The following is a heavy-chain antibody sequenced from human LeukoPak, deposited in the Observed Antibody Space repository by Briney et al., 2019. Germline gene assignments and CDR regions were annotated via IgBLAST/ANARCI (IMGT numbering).Heavy chain of an antibody. CDR1: GFTFSSYS. D-gene: IGHD6-13*01. CDR2: ISSSSSTI. Sequence: GGSLRLSCAASGFTFSSYSMNWVRQAPGKGLEWVSYISSSSSTIYYADSVKGRFTISRDNAKNSLYLQMNSLRAEDTAVYHCARGPIAAAGTAKNWFDPWGQGTLVTVSS. V-gene: IGHV3-48*01. CDR3: ARGPIAAAGTAKNWFDP. J-gene: IGHJ5*02.